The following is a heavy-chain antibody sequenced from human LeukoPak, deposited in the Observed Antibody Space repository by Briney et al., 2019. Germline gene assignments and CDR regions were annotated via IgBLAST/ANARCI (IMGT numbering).Heavy chain of an antibody. V-gene: IGHV1-2*02. CDR1: RYTFTGYY. CDR2: INPNSGGT. CDR3: ASPSGSYYYYGMDV. Sequence: ASVKVSCKASRYTFTGYYMHWVRQAPGQGLEWMGWINPNSGGTNYAQKFQGRVTMTRDTSISTAYMELSRLRSDDTAVYYCASPSGSYYYYGMDVWGQGTTVTVSS. D-gene: IGHD1-26*01. J-gene: IGHJ6*02.